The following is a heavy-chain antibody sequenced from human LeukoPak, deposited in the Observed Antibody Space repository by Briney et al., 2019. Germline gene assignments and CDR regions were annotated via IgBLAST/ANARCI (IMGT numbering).Heavy chain of an antibody. Sequence: SETLSLTCTVSGGSISSYYWSWIRQPPGKGLEWIGYIYYSGSTNYNPSLKSRVTISVDTSKNQFSLKLSSVTAADTAVYYCASSGGGYSYGAFDIWGQGTMVTVSS. CDR3: ASSGGGYSYGAFDI. CDR1: GGSISSYY. V-gene: IGHV4-59*01. D-gene: IGHD5-18*01. J-gene: IGHJ3*02. CDR2: IYYSGST.